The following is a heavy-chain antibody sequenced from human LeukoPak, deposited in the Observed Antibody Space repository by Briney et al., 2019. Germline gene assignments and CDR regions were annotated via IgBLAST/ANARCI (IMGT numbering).Heavy chain of an antibody. Sequence: GGSLRLSCAASGNYWMHWVRQAPGKGLEWVSVISGSGGSTYYADSVKGRFTISRDNSKNTLYLQMNSLRAEDTAVYYCAKSNSGWYSIAEVDYWGQGALVTVSS. CDR3: AKSNSGWYSIAEVDY. D-gene: IGHD6-19*01. CDR2: ISGSGGST. J-gene: IGHJ4*02. V-gene: IGHV3-23*01. CDR1: GNYW.